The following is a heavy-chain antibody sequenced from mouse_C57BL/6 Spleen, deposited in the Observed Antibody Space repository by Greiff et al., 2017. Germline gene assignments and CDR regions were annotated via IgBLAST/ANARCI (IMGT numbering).Heavy chain of an antibody. CDR2: INPNNGGT. J-gene: IGHJ2*01. Sequence: QVQLKQPGTELVKPGASVKLSCKASGYTFTSYWMHWVKQRPGQGLEWIGYINPNNGGTSYNQKFKGKATLTVNKSSSTAYMELRSLTSEDSAVYYCARSGDDYFDYWGQGTTLTVSS. CDR3: ARSGDDYFDY. D-gene: IGHD1-3*01. CDR1: GYTFTSYW. V-gene: IGHV1-53*01.